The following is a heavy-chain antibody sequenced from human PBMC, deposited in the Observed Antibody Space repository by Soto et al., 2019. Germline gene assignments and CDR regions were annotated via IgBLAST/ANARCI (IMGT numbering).Heavy chain of an antibody. J-gene: IGHJ4*02. D-gene: IGHD7-27*01. CDR1: GGSISSSSYY. CDR2: IYYSGST. V-gene: IGHV4-39*01. CDR3: ARPNLGYYFDY. Sequence: SETLSLTCTVSGGSISSSSYYWGWIRQPPGKGLEWIGSIYYSGSTYYNPSLKSRVTISVDTSKNQFSLKLSSVTAADTAVYYCARPNLGYYFDYSGQATLVTVSS.